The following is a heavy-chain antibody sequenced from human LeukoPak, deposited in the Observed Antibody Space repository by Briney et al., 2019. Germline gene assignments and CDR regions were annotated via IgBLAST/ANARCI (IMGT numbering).Heavy chain of an antibody. CDR2: ISAYNGNT. Sequence: GASVKVSCKASGYTFTSYGISWVRQAPGEGLEWMGWISAYNGNTNYAQKLQGRVTMTTDTSTSTAYMELRSLRSDDTAVYYCARDGGELRYFDWLFQGSPHFDYWGQGTLITVSS. CDR1: GYTFTSYG. CDR3: ARDGGELRYFDWLFQGSPHFDY. J-gene: IGHJ4*02. V-gene: IGHV1-18*01. D-gene: IGHD3-9*01.